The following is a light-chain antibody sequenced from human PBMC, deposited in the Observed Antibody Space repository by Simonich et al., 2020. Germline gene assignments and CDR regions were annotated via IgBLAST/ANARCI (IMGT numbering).Light chain of an antibody. CDR3: CSYAGSYTLV. CDR1: SSDVGGHNY. CDR2: DVS. Sequence: QSALTQPRSVSGSPGQSVTISCTGTSSDVGGHNYVSWYQQHPGKAPKLMIYDVSTRPSGVPDRFSGSKSGNTASLTISGLQAEDEADYYCCSYAGSYTLVFGGGTKLTVL. V-gene: IGLV2-11*01. J-gene: IGLJ2*01.